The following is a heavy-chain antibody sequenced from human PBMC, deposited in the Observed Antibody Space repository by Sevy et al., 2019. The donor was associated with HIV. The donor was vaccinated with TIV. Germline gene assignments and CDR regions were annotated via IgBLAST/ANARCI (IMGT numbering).Heavy chain of an antibody. CDR2: IRYDGSNK. V-gene: IGHV3-30*02. Sequence: GESLKISCAASGFTFSSYGMHWVRQAPGKGLEWVAFIRYDGSNKYYADSVKGGFTISRDNSKNTLYLQMNSLGAEDTAVYYCAKDHYYGSGSPPLYYYYYGMDVWGQGTTVTVSS. CDR1: GFTFSSYG. CDR3: AKDHYYGSGSPPLYYYYYGMDV. D-gene: IGHD3-10*01. J-gene: IGHJ6*02.